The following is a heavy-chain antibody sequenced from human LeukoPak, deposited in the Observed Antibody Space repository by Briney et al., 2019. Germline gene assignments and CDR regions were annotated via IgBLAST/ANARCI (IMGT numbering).Heavy chain of an antibody. CDR1: GFTFSSYW. CDR3: ARATLEWFSEYYFDY. V-gene: IGHV3-7*01. Sequence: GGSLRLSCAASGFTFSSYWMSWVRQAPGKGLEWVANIKQDGSEKCYVDSVKGRFTISRDNAKNSLYLQMNSLRAEDTAVYYCARATLEWFSEYYFDYWGQGTLVTVSS. CDR2: IKQDGSEK. J-gene: IGHJ4*02. D-gene: IGHD3-3*01.